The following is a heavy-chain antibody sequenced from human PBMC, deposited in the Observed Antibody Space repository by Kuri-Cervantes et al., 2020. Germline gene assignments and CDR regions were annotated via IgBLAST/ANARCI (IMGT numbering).Heavy chain of an antibody. CDR1: GDSISSYY. CDR3: ARGGTTVTDYYFDY. CDR2: IYGSGST. D-gene: IGHD4-17*01. V-gene: IGHV4-59*08. J-gene: IGHJ4*02. Sequence: SESLSLTCTVSGDSISSYYWNWIRQPPGKGLEWIGYIYGSGSTNYNPSLKSRVTISVDTSKNQFSLKLSSVTAADTAVYHCARGGTTVTDYYFDYWGQGALVTVSS.